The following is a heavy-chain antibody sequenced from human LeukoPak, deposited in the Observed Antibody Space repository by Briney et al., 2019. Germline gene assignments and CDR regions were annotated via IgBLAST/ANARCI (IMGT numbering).Heavy chain of an antibody. V-gene: IGHV3-23*01. CDR2: ISSSGIGT. Sequence: GGSLRLSCAASGFTFSSYAMSWVRQAPGQGLEWVSSISSSGIGTYYADSVKGRFTLSRDNSKNTLYLQMNSLRAEDTAVYYCAKDRGLWFGELFREEGYFDYWGQGTLVTVSS. CDR3: AKDRGLWFGELFREEGYFDY. CDR1: GFTFSSYA. D-gene: IGHD3-10*01. J-gene: IGHJ4*02.